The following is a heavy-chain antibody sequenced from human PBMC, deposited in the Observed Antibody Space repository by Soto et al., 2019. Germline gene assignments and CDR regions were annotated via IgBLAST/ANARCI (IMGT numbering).Heavy chain of an antibody. CDR3: ARGSESRYCRSTSCPLYYYYGMDV. J-gene: IGHJ6*02. CDR1: GYTFTGYY. D-gene: IGHD2-2*01. Sequence: ASVKVSCKASGYTFTGYYMHWVRQAPGQGLEWMGWINPNSGGTNYAQKFQGWVTMTRDTSISTAYMELSRLRSDDTAVYYCARGSESRYCRSTSCPLYYYYGMDVWGQGTTVTVSS. CDR2: INPNSGGT. V-gene: IGHV1-2*04.